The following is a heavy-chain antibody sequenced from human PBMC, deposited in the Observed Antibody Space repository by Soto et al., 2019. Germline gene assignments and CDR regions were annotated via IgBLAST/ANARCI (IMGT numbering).Heavy chain of an antibody. CDR1: GYTFTSYG. D-gene: IGHD6-19*01. J-gene: IGHJ5*02. CDR3: AGTGGSSGWYSYWFDP. CDR2: ISAYNGNT. Sequence: GASVKVSCKASGYTFTSYGISWVRQAPGQGLEWMGWISAYNGNTNYAQKLQGRVTMTTDTSTSTAYMELRSLRSDDTAVYYCAGTGGSSGWYSYWFDPWAPGPLVTVS. V-gene: IGHV1-18*01.